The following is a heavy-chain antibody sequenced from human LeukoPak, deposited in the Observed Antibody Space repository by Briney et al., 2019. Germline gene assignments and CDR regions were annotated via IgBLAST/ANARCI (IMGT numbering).Heavy chain of an antibody. J-gene: IGHJ6*02. V-gene: IGHV3-33*01. Sequence: GGSLRLSCAASGFTFSSYGMHWVRQAPGKGLGWVAVIWYDGSNKYYADSVKGRFTISRDNSKNTLYLQMNSLRAEDTAVYYCARERTAMVNYYGMDVWGQGTTVTVSS. CDR2: IWYDGSNK. CDR3: ARERTAMVNYYGMDV. D-gene: IGHD5-18*01. CDR1: GFTFSSYG.